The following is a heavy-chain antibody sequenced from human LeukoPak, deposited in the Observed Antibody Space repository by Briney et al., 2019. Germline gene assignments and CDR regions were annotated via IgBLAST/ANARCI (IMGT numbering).Heavy chain of an antibody. CDR3: ARARIAVAGRADAFDI. CDR2: IYYSGST. J-gene: IGHJ3*02. D-gene: IGHD6-19*01. CDR1: GGSISSYY. Sequence: PSETLSLTCTVSGGSISSYYWSWIRQPPGKGLEWIGYIYYSGSTNYNPSLKSRVTISVDTSKNQFSLKLGSVTAADTAVYYCARARIAVAGRADAFDIWGQGTMVTVSS. V-gene: IGHV4-59*01.